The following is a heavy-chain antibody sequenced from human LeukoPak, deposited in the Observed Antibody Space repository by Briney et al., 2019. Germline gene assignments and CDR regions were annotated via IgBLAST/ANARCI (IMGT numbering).Heavy chain of an antibody. V-gene: IGHV3-49*04. CDR3: TREDIVLMVYAMGPYFDY. D-gene: IGHD2-8*01. CDR1: GFTFGDYA. J-gene: IGHJ4*02. Sequence: GGSLRLSCTASGFTFGDYAMSWVRQAPGKGLEWVGFIRSKAYGGTTEYAASVKGRFTISRDDSKSIAYLQMNSLKTEDTAVYYCTREDIVLMVYAMGPYFDYWGQGTLVTVSP. CDR2: IRSKAYGGTT.